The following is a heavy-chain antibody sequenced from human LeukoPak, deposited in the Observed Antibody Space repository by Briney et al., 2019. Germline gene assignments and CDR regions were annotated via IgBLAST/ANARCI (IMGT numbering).Heavy chain of an antibody. CDR3: ARRYGYYYYYIDV. D-gene: IGHD5-18*01. V-gene: IGHV4-34*01. CDR1: GGSFSSYY. CDR2: INHSETT. J-gene: IGHJ6*03. Sequence: SETLSLTCAVSGGSFSSYYWTWIRQPPGKGLEWIGEINHSETTHYNPSLKSRVTISVDTSKNQLSLKLSSVTAADTAVYYCARRYGYYYYYIDVWGKGTTVTVSS.